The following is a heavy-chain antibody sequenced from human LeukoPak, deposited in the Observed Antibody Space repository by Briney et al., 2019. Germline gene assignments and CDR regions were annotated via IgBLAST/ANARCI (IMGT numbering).Heavy chain of an antibody. CDR2: TYYRSKWYN. V-gene: IGHV6-1*01. J-gene: IGHJ3*02. Sequence: SQTLSLTCAISGDSVSSNSVTWNWLRQSPSRGLEWLGRTYYRSKWYNDYVVSVKSRININPDTSKNQFSLQLNSVTPEDTAVYYCARGGQGDGYSADEAFDIWGQGTMVTVS. D-gene: IGHD5-18*01. CDR3: ARGGQGDGYSADEAFDI. CDR1: GDSVSSNSVT.